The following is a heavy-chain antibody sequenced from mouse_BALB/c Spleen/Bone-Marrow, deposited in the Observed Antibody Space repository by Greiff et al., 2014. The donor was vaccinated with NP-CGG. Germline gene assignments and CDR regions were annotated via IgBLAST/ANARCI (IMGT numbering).Heavy chain of an antibody. V-gene: IGHV5-4*02. CDR2: ISDGGTYT. CDR1: GFTFSDFY. Sequence: VQLQQPGGGLVKPGGSLKLSCAASGFTFSDFYMFWFRQTPEKRLEWVATISDGGTYTYYPDSVKGRFTISRDNAKNNLYLQMSSLKSEDTAIYYCARSGERYGAMDYWGQGASVTVSS. J-gene: IGHJ4*01. D-gene: IGHD1-1*02. CDR3: ARSGERYGAMDY.